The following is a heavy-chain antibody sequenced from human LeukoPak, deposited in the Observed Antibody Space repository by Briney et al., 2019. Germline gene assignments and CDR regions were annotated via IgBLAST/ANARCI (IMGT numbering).Heavy chain of an antibody. V-gene: IGHV3-30*18. Sequence: GGSLRLSCAASGFTFSSYGMHWVRQAPGKGLEWVAVISYDGSNKYYADSVKGRFTISRDNSMNTLYLRMNSLRDEDTAVYYCAQAWRWLQLNYWGQGTLVTVSS. J-gene: IGHJ4*02. CDR2: ISYDGSNK. D-gene: IGHD5-24*01. CDR1: GFTFSSYG. CDR3: AQAWRWLQLNY.